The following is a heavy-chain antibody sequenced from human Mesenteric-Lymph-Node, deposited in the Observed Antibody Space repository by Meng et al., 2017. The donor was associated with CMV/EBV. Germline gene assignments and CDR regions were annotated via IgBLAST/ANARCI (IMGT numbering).Heavy chain of an antibody. CDR3: ARDLWEQPPHYFDY. D-gene: IGHD1-26*01. CDR2: ISSTSTI. V-gene: IGHV3-48*04. Sequence: GESLKISCAASGFTFSSYSMNWVRQAPGKGLEWVSYISSTSTIYYADSVEGRFTISRDNAKNSLYLQMNSLRAEDTAVYYCARDLWEQPPHYFDYWGQGTLVTVSS. CDR1: GFTFSSYS. J-gene: IGHJ4*02.